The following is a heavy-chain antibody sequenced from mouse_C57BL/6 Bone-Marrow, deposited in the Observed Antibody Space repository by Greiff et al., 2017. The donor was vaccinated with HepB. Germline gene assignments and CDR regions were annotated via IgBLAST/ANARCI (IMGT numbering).Heavy chain of an antibody. J-gene: IGHJ3*01. D-gene: IGHD2-1*01. CDR2: IWGVGST. CDR1: GFSFTSYG. Sequence: VMLVESGPGLVAPSQSLSITCTVSGFSFTSYGVDWVRQSPGKGLEWLGVIWGVGSTNYNSALKSRLSISKDNTKSQVFLKMISLQTDDTAMYYCASIYYGFAYWGQGTLVTVSA. CDR3: ASIYYGFAY. V-gene: IGHV2-6*01.